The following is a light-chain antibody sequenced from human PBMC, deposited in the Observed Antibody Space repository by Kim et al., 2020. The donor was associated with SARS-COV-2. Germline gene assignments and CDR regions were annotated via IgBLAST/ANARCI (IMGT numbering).Light chain of an antibody. V-gene: IGLV6-57*03. CDR1: RGSLANNY. J-gene: IGLJ2*01. CDR2: ENK. Sequence: GKPDTIAGPRSRGSLANNYVQWYQQRPGSAPTSMIYENKQRPSGVPDRFSGSIDSSSNSASLAISGLKTADEADYYCQSYDSTTVVFGGGTQLTVL. CDR3: QSYDSTTVV.